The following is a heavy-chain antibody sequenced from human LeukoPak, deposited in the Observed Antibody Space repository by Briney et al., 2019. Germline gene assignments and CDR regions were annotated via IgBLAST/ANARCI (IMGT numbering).Heavy chain of an antibody. CDR3: AKDLAIVVVPAVIDY. J-gene: IGHJ4*02. CDR1: GFSFRTYA. V-gene: IGHV3-23*01. Sequence: LPGGSLRLSCAASGFSFRTYAMSWVRQAPGKGLEWVSAISDNSGRTYYADSVKGRFTISRDNSKNTLYLQMNSLRAEDTAIYYCAKDLAIVVVPAVIDYWGQGTLVTVSS. D-gene: IGHD2-2*01. CDR2: ISDNSGRT.